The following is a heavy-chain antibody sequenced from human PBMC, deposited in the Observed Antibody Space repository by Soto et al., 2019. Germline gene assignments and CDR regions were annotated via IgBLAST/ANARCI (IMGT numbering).Heavy chain of an antibody. V-gene: IGHV4-31*01. J-gene: IGHJ4*02. CDR1: GGSISSGGYY. D-gene: IGHD2-15*01. Sequence: QVQLQESGPGLVKPSQTLSLTCTVSGGSISSGGYYWSWIRQHPGKGVEWIGYIYYSGSTYYSPSLKSQVTMTVATSKNQCSLKLSSVTAADTAVYYCASSSGGSYYDYWGQGTLVTVSS. CDR3: ASSSGGSYYDY. CDR2: IYYSGST.